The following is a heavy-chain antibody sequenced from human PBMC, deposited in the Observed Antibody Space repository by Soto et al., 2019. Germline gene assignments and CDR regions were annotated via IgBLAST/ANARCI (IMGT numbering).Heavy chain of an antibody. CDR1: GYSFTSYW. V-gene: IGHV5-51*01. Sequence: GESLKISCKGSGYSFTSYWIGWMRQMPGKGLEWMGIIYPGDSDTRYSPSFQGQVTISADKSISTAYLQWSSLKASDTAMYYCERPSYSGSSQTDMDVWGQGTTVTVS. D-gene: IGHD1-26*01. CDR2: IYPGDSDT. CDR3: ERPSYSGSSQTDMDV. J-gene: IGHJ6*02.